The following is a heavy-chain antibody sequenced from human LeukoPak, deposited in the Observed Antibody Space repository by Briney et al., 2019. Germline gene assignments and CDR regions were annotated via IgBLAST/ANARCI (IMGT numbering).Heavy chain of an antibody. CDR1: GYTFTGYY. J-gene: IGHJ4*02. CDR2: INPNSGGT. D-gene: IGHD6-19*01. CDR3: ARDLDSSGWYYFDY. V-gene: IGHV1-2*02. Sequence: ASVKVSCKASGYTFTGYYMHWVRQAPGQGLEWMGWINPNSGGTNYAQKFQGRVAMTRDTSISTAYMELSRLRSDDTAVYYCARDLDSSGWYYFDYWGQGTLGTVSS.